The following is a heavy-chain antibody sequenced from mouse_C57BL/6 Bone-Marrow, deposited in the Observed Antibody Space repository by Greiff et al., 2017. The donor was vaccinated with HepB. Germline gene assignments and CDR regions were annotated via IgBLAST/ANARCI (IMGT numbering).Heavy chain of an antibody. D-gene: IGHD1-1*01. J-gene: IGHJ3*01. CDR3: ANYCDSSYAWFAY. Sequence: QVLLQQSGPELVKPGASVKISCKASGYAFSSSWMNWVKQRPGKGLAWIGRIYPGDGDTNYNGKFKGKATLTADKSSSTAYMPLSSLASVDSAVYVCANYCDSSYAWFAYWGQGTLVTVSA. CDR2: IYPGDGDT. V-gene: IGHV1-82*01. CDR1: GYAFSSSW.